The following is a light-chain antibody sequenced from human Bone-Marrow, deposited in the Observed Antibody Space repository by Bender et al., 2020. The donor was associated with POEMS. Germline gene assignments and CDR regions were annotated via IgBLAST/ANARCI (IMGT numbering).Light chain of an antibody. CDR1: DLGDKY. V-gene: IGLV3-1*01. J-gene: IGLJ2*01. Sequence: SYEVTQPPSVSVSPGQTASITCSGDDLGDKYVAWYQQKPGQSPVLVIYQDTKRPSGIPERFSGSNSGNTDTLTVSGSQAMHDPHYYCRAWDTLSVLFGGEMKLAV. CDR2: QDT. CDR3: RAWDTLSVL.